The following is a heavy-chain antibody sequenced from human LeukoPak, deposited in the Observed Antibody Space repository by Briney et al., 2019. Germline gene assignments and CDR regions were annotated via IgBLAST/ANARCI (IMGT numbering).Heavy chain of an antibody. CDR2: IYSGGST. D-gene: IGHD2-2*01. J-gene: IGHJ4*02. CDR1: GFTVSNNY. Sequence: GGSLRLSCAASGFTVSNNYMSWVHQAPGKGLEWVSIIYSGGSTYYADSVKGRFTISRDNSKNTLHLQMKSLRAEDTAVYYCAKRDCSSTSCYAPFDYWGQGTLVTVSS. V-gene: IGHV3-53*01. CDR3: AKRDCSSTSCYAPFDY.